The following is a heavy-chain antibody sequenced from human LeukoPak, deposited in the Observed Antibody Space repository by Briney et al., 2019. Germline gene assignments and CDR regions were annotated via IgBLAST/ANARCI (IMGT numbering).Heavy chain of an antibody. Sequence: SETLSLTCTVSGGSISSYYWSWIRQPPGKGLEWIWCIYYSGSTNYNPSLKSRVTISVDTSRNQFSLQLSSVTAADTAVYYCARTSHPHGSSWLFDYWGQGTLVTVSS. J-gene: IGHJ4*02. CDR1: GGSISSYY. CDR2: IYYSGST. CDR3: ARTSHPHGSSWLFDY. V-gene: IGHV4-59*01. D-gene: IGHD6-13*01.